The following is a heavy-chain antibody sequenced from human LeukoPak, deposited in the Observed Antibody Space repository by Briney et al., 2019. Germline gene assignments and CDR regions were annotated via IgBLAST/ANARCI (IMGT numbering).Heavy chain of an antibody. J-gene: IGHJ4*02. CDR2: ISESDGST. CDR3: AKRSPAYYFDY. Sequence: GGSLRLSCAASGFTFTTSVMTWVRQAPGKGLEWVSAISESDGSTFYADSVKGRFTVSRDNSQNTLYLEMNSLTAEDTAVYFYAKRSPAYYFDYWGQGILVTVSS. V-gene: IGHV3-23*01. D-gene: IGHD1-26*01. CDR1: GFTFTTSV.